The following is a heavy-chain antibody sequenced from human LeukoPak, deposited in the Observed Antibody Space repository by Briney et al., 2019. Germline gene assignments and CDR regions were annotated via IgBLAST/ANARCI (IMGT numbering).Heavy chain of an antibody. CDR3: ARPAVPAAIDYYYGMDV. V-gene: IGHV5-10-1*01. CDR1: GYSFTSYW. Sequence: GEYLRISCKGSGYSFTSYWISWARQMPGKGLEWMGRIDPSDSYTNYSPSFQGHVTISADKSISTAYLQWSSLKASDTAMYYCARPAVPAAIDYYYGMDVWGKGTTVTVSS. J-gene: IGHJ6*04. D-gene: IGHD2-2*01. CDR2: IDPSDSYT.